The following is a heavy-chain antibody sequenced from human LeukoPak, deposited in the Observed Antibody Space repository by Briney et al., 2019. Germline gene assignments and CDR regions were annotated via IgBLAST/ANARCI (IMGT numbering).Heavy chain of an antibody. J-gene: IGHJ3*02. CDR1: GFTFSSYA. CDR3: ARDSIFGVVAAFDI. Sequence: GRSLRLSCAASGFTFSSYAMHWVRQAPGKGLEWVAVISYDGSNKYYADSVKGRFTISRDNSKNTLYLQMNSLRAEDTAVYYCARDSIFGVVAAFDIWGQGTMVTVSS. V-gene: IGHV3-30-3*01. D-gene: IGHD3-3*01. CDR2: ISYDGSNK.